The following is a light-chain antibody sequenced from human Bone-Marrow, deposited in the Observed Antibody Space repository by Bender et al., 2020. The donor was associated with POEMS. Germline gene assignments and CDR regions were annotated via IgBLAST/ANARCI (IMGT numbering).Light chain of an antibody. CDR3: CSYRGTNTRL. V-gene: IGLV2-14*03. CDR1: SSDVGGYDY. J-gene: IGLJ2*01. Sequence: QSVLTQPASVSGSPGQSITISCTGTSSDVGGYDYVSWYQQHPGKAPKLIIYDVNNRPSGVSSRFSGSKSGNTASLAISGLQAEDEADYYCCSYRGTNTRLFGGGTKVTVL. CDR2: DVN.